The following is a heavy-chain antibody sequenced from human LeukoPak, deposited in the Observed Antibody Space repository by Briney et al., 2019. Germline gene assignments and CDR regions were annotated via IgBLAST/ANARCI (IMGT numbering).Heavy chain of an antibody. CDR1: GGSISSYY. CDR3: ASGLRYFDLYY. Sequence: PSETLSLTCNVSGGSISSYYWSWIRQPPGKGLEWIGYIYNSGSTNYNPSLKSRVTISVDTSKNQFSLKLSSVTAADTAVYYCASGLRYFDLYYWGQGTLVTVSS. J-gene: IGHJ4*02. D-gene: IGHD3-9*01. V-gene: IGHV4-59*01. CDR2: IYNSGST.